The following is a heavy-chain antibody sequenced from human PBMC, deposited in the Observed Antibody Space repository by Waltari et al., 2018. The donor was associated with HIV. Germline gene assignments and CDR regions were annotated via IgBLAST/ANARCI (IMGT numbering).Heavy chain of an antibody. CDR2: IIPIFGTA. CDR3: ARQDTAMVTLYYGMDV. V-gene: IGHV1-69*01. D-gene: IGHD5-18*01. CDR1: GGTFSSYA. J-gene: IGHJ6*02. Sequence: KVSCKASGGTFSSYAISWVRQAPGQGLEWMGGIIPIFGTANYAQKFQGRVTITADESTSTAYMELSSLRSEDTAVYYCARQDTAMVTLYYGMDVWGQGTTVTVSS.